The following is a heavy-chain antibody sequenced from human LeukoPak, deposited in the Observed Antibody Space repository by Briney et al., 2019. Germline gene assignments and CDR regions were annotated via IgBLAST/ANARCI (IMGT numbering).Heavy chain of an antibody. CDR3: AMQRGGDYVDY. CDR2: IYYSGST. V-gene: IGHV4-31*02. J-gene: IGHJ4*02. CDR1: GFTFSSYA. D-gene: IGHD3-16*01. Sequence: LRLSCAASGFTFSSYAMSWIRQHPGKGLEWIGYIYYSGSTYYNPSLKSRVTISVDTSKNQFSLKLSSVTAADTAVYYCAMQRGGDYVDYWGQGTLVTVSS.